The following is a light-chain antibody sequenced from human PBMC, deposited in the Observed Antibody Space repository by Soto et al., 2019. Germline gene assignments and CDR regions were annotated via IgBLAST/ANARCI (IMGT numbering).Light chain of an antibody. Sequence: AIKMTQSPSSLSASVGDRVTITCRASQGIRNDLGWYQQKPGKAPKLLIYAASSLQIGVPSRFSGSGSGTDFTLTISSLQPDDFATYYCQQYNVYPWTFGQGTKVDIK. CDR3: QQYNVYPWT. J-gene: IGKJ1*01. V-gene: IGKV1-6*01. CDR1: QGIRND. CDR2: AAS.